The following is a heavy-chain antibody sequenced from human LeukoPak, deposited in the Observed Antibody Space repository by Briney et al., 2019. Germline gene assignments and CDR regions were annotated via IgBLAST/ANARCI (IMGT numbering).Heavy chain of an antibody. CDR1: GFTFSAYA. V-gene: IGHV3-30*04. CDR3: AKEPNWAFFDY. Sequence: GGSLRLSCAASGFTFSAYAMHWVRQAPGKGLEWVTFISPDGSNKYYADSVKGRFTISRDNSKNTLYLQMNSLRAEDTAVYYCAKEPNWAFFDYWGQGTLVAVSS. J-gene: IGHJ4*02. D-gene: IGHD7-27*01. CDR2: ISPDGSNK.